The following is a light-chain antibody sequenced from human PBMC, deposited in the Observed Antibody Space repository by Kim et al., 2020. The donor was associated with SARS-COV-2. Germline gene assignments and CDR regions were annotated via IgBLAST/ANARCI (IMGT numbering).Light chain of an antibody. Sequence: SSELTQDPAVSVALGQTVRITCQGDSLRSYYASWYQQKPGQAPVLVIYGKNNRPSGIPDRFSGSSSGNTASLTITGAQAEDEADYYCNSRDSSGIVFGTG. V-gene: IGLV3-19*01. CDR3: NSRDSSGIV. CDR1: SLRSYY. J-gene: IGLJ1*01. CDR2: GKN.